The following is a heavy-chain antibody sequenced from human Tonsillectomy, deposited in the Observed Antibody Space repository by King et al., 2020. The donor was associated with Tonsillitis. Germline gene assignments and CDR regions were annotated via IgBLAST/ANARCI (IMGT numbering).Heavy chain of an antibody. CDR1: GYTFTDYY. CDR2: IHPNSGGT. J-gene: IGHJ6*02. D-gene: IGHD2-2*01. Sequence: QLVQSGAEVKKPGASVKVSCKSSGYTFTDYYIHWVRQAPGQGLEWMGWIHPNSGGTNYARRFQGRVTMTRDTSISTAYMALSRLRSDDTAMYYCARDIVVAPTDSDYYYYYGMDVWGQGTTITVSS. CDR3: ARDIVVAPTDSDYYYYYGMDV. V-gene: IGHV1-2*02.